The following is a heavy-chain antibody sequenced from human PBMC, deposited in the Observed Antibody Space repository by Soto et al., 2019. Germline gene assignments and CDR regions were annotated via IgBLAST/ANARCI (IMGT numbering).Heavy chain of an antibody. J-gene: IGHJ3*02. CDR2: IYYSGST. CDR3: ARQGAGAGTWRGAFNI. D-gene: IGHD6-19*01. CDR1: SCSYS. V-gene: IGHV4-39*01. Sequence: SCSYSLSRKHQPPGKGLEWIGSIYYSGSTYYNPSLKSRVTISVDTSKNQFSLKLSSVTAADTAVYNCARQGAGAGTWRGAFNIWGQGTMVTVSS.